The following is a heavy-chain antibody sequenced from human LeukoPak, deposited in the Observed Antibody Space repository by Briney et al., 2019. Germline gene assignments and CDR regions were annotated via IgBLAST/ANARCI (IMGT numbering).Heavy chain of an antibody. CDR1: GYSINTGYY. CDR2: IFHTAST. J-gene: IGHJ4*02. V-gene: IGHV4-38-2*01. CDR3: ARLLWWWSHFDY. Sequence: PSENLSLNSAVSGYSINTGYYWGWTPQPPGKGLEGIGRIFHTASTYYKPSLRSPVTTSVDTTTTHFYLKRRNVTAAAKAVYYCARLLWWWSHFDYWGQGTLVTVSS. D-gene: IGHD2-21*01.